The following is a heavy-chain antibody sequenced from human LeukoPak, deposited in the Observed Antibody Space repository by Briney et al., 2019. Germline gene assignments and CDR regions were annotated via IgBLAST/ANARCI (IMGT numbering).Heavy chain of an antibody. J-gene: IGHJ4*02. V-gene: IGHV4-39*07. CDR2: IYYSGST. D-gene: IGHD5-24*01. CDR3: ARLARWLQLEVDY. CDR1: GGSISSSSYY. Sequence: SETLSLTCTVSGGSISSSSYYWGWIRQPPGKGLEWIGSIYYSGSTYYNPSLKSRVTISVDTSKNQFSLKLSSVTAADTAVHYCARLARWLQLEVDYWGQGTLVTVSS.